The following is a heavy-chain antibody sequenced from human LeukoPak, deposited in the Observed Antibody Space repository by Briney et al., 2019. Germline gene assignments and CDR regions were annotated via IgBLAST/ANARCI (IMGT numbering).Heavy chain of an antibody. V-gene: IGHV3-30*18. J-gene: IGHJ5*02. Sequence: GGSLRLSCAVSGFNFNRYGMHWVRQAPGKGLKWLAVMSHDGSNEYYADSVKGRFTISRDTSKNTMYLQMNSLRPEDTAVYYCAKCRITIYGVADHWGQGTLVTVSS. CDR3: AKCRITIYGVADH. CDR2: MSHDGSNE. CDR1: GFNFNRYG. D-gene: IGHD3-3*01.